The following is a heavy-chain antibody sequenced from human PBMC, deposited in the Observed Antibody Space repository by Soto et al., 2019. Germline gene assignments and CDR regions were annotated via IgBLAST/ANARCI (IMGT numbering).Heavy chain of an antibody. V-gene: IGHV2-5*02. J-gene: IGHJ4*02. CDR3: ARTFLEWSHLDY. CDR2: IYWDDDK. CDR1: GFSLSTSGVG. D-gene: IGHD3-3*01. Sequence: QITLKESGPTLVKPTQTLTLTCTFSGFSLSTSGVGVGWIRQPPGKALEWLALIYWDDDKRYSPSLKSRLTIPKDTSKNQVVLTMTNMDPVDTATYYCARTFLEWSHLDYWGQGTLVTVSS.